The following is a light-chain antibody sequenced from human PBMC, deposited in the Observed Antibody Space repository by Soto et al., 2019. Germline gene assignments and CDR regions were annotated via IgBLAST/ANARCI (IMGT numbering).Light chain of an antibody. CDR1: SSDVGGYNA. V-gene: IGLV2-8*01. CDR2: EVN. CDR3: SSYAGSRIVV. J-gene: IGLJ2*01. Sequence: QSALTQPPSASGSPGQSVTISCTGTSSDVGGYNAVSWYQQHPGKAPKLMISEVNKRPSGVPDRFSGSKSGNTASLTVSGLQAEDEADYYCSSYAGSRIVVFGGGTKLTVL.